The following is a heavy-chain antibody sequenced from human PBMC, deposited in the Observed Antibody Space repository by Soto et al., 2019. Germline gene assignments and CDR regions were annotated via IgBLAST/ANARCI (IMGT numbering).Heavy chain of an antibody. CDR1: GFTSITHY. D-gene: IGHD4-4*01. CDR3: VREFYSNPDY. V-gene: IGHV3-11*06. J-gene: IGHJ4*02. CDR2: ISGSGDYT. Sequence: QVQLVESGGGLVEPGGSLRLSCAASGFTSITHYMAGIRQVPGQGLECIPFISGSGDYTDYADSVKGRFTISRDNAKNSLYLQMYSLRAEDTAVYYCVREFYSNPDYWGQGTLVTVSS.